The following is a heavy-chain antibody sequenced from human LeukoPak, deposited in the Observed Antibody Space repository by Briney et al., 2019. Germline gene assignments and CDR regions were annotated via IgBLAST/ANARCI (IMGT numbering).Heavy chain of an antibody. CDR1: GGSISSGGYS. J-gene: IGHJ4*02. Sequence: SQTLSLTCAVSGGSISSGGYSWSWIRQPPGKGLEWIGYIYHSGSTYYNPSLKSRVTISVDSSKNQFSLKLSSVTAADTAVYYCARVMGYCSGGSCYGRSYFDYWGQGTLVTVSS. D-gene: IGHD2-15*01. CDR3: ARVMGYCSGGSCYGRSYFDY. V-gene: IGHV4-30-2*01. CDR2: IYHSGST.